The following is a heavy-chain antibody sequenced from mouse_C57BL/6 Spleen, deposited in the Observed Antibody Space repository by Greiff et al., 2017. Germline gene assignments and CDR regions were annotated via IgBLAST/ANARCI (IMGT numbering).Heavy chain of an antibody. CDR2: INPSNGGT. CDR1: GYTFTSYW. D-gene: IGHD2-1*01. Sequence: QVQLQQPGTELVKPGASVKLSCKASGYTFTSYWMHWVKQRPGQGLEWIGNINPSNGGTNYNEKFKSKATLTVDKSSSTAYMQLSSLTSEDSAVYDCARAGIYYGNPYYAMGYWGQGTSVTVSS. V-gene: IGHV1-53*01. J-gene: IGHJ4*01. CDR3: ARAGIYYGNPYYAMGY.